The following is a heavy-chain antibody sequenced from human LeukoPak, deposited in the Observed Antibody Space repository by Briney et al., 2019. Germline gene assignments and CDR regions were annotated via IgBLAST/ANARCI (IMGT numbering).Heavy chain of an antibody. D-gene: IGHD6-13*01. Sequence: SDTLSLTCIVSGGSISGYYWSWIRQPAGKGLEWIGHMDTSGHTNYNSSLMSRVTMSVDTSKNQFSLRLTSVTAADTAVYYCARLSSPINWFDPWGQGTLVTVSS. CDR1: GGSISGYY. J-gene: IGHJ5*02. CDR2: MDTSGHT. CDR3: ARLSSPINWFDP. V-gene: IGHV4-4*07.